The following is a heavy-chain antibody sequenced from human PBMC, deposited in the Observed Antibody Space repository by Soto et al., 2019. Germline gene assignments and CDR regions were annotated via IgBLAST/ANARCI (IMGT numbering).Heavy chain of an antibody. V-gene: IGHV3-23*01. CDR1: GFTFRNYP. CDR3: AREPLLTESGPGGFDS. Sequence: EVQLLESGGGLVQPGGSLRLSCAASGFTFRNYPMSCVRQAPGKGLEWVSGITFSGGSAYYADSVRGRFIISRDNSKNTASVQMNSLRDDDTAVYYCAREPLLTESGPGGFDSWGQGVLVPVSS. D-gene: IGHD3-10*01. J-gene: IGHJ4*02. CDR2: ITFSGGSA.